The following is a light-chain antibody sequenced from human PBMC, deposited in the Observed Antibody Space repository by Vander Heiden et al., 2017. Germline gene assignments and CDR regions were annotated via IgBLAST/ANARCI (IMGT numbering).Light chain of an antibody. CDR3: AAWDDSLNGRV. V-gene: IGLV1-44*01. CDR2: SNN. CDR1: RSNIGSNT. J-gene: IGLJ1*01. Sequence: QSVLPQPPSASGTPGPRVTISCSGSRSNIGSNTLNWYQQPPGTAPKLLIYSNNQRPSGVPDRFSGSKSGTSASLAISGLQSEEEADYYCAAWDDSLNGRVFGTGTKVTVL.